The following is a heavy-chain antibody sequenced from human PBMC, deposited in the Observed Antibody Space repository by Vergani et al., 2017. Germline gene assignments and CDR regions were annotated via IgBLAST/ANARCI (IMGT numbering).Heavy chain of an antibody. CDR1: GFTVSSNY. Sequence: EVQLVESGGGLIQPGGSLRLSCAASGFTVSSNYMSWVRQAPGKGLEWASVIYSGGSTYYADSVKGRFTISRDNSKNPLYLQMNSLRAEDTAVYYCARTRYCTKGVCYGRDYWGQGTLVTVSS. CDR3: ARTRYCTKGVCYGRDY. D-gene: IGHD2-8*01. J-gene: IGHJ4*02. CDR2: IYSGGST. V-gene: IGHV3-53*01.